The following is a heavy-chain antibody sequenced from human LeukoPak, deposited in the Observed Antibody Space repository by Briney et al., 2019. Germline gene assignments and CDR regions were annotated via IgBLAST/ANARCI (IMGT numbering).Heavy chain of an antibody. V-gene: IGHV4-59*01. D-gene: IGHD6-19*01. CDR1: GGFIGSYY. Sequence: SETLSLTCTVSGGFIGSYYWSWIRQPPGKGLEWIGYIYYSGTTNHNPSLKSRVTISVDTSKNQFSLKLSSVTAADTAVYYCASGYSSDLYFHHWGQGTLVTVSS. CDR3: ASGYSSDLYFHH. J-gene: IGHJ1*01. CDR2: IYYSGTT.